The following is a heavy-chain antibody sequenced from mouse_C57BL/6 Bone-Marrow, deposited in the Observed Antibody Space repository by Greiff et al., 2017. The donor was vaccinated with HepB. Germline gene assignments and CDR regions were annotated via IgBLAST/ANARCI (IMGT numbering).Heavy chain of an antibody. Sequence: QVQLQQPGAELVKPGASVKLSCKASGYTFTSYWMQWVKQRPGQGLEWIGEIDPSDSYTNYNQKFKGKATLTVDTSSSKAYMQLSSLTSEDSAVYYCARGTPFAYWGQGTLVTVSA. CDR1: GYTFTSYW. V-gene: IGHV1-50*01. CDR3: ARGTPFAY. CDR2: IDPSDSYT. D-gene: IGHD2-14*01. J-gene: IGHJ3*01.